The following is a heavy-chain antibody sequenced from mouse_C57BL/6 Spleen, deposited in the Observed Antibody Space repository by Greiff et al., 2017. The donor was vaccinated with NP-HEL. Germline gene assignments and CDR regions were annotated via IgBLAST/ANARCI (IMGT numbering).Heavy chain of an antibody. CDR1: GYTFTSYG. D-gene: IGHD1-1*01. CDR2: IYPRSGNT. J-gene: IGHJ2*01. Sequence: QVQLQQPGAELARPGASVKLSCKASGYTFTSYGISWVKQRTGQGLEWIGEIYPRSGNTYYNEKFKGKATLTADKSSSTAYMELRSLTSEDSAVFFSTREIYGSSYNDWGKGTTLTVAS. CDR3: TREIYGSSYND. V-gene: IGHV1-81*01.